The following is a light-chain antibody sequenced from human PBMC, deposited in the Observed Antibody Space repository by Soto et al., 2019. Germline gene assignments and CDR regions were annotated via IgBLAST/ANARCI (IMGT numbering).Light chain of an antibody. CDR1: QSVSSS. CDR2: DTS. J-gene: IGKJ1*01. V-gene: IGKV3-15*01. Sequence: EIVVTQSPATLSVSPGERVTLSCRASQSVSSSLAWYQQRHGQAPRLLIYDTSTRAAGISARFSGSGSGTEFTLTISSLQSEDFAVYYCQQYIDWPPGTFGQGTAVEIK. CDR3: QQYIDWPPGT.